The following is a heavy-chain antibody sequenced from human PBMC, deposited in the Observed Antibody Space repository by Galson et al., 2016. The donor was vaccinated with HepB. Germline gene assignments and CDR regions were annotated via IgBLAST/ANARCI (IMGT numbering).Heavy chain of an antibody. CDR1: GGSISSSNYY. Sequence: SETLSLTCTVSGGSISSSNYYWTWVRQPPGQGLEWIGSINHSGTTFYNEPLNIRVTMSVDTSKSQISLQLTSVTAADTAVYYCASLIILGSGNFFDFWGREPWSPSPQ. CDR3: ASLIILGSGNFFDF. D-gene: IGHD3-10*01. V-gene: IGHV4-39*01. CDR2: INHSGTT. J-gene: IGHJ4*02.